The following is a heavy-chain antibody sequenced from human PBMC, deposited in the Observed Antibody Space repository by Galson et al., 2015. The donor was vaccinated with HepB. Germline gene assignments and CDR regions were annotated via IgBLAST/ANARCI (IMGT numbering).Heavy chain of an antibody. CDR3: ARDPTELRFHGMDV. CDR1: GFTFSLYT. V-gene: IGHV3-21*06. CDR2: ITSSSTYI. D-gene: IGHD3-3*01. J-gene: IGHJ6*02. Sequence: SLRLSCAGSGFTFSLYTMHWVRQAPGKGLEWVSSITSSSTYIYDSDSVKGRFTISRDNAKNSLYLQMNSLRAEDTGVYYCARDPTELRFHGMDVWGQGTTVTVSS.